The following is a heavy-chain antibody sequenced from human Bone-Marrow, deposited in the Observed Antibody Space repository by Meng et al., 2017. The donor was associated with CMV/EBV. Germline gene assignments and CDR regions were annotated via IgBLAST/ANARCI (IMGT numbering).Heavy chain of an antibody. CDR2: MNPNSGNT. CDR3: ARGSGSRGDV. Sequence: ASVKVSCKASGGTFSSYAISWVRQATGQGLEWMGWMNPNSGNTGYAQKFQGRVTMTRNTSISTAYMELSSLRSEDTAVYYCARGSGSRGDVWGQGITVTFSS. D-gene: IGHD7-27*01. CDR1: GGTFSSYA. V-gene: IGHV1-8*02. J-gene: IGHJ6*02.